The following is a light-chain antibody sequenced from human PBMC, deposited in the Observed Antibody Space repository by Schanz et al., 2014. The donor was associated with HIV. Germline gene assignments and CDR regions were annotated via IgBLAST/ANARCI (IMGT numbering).Light chain of an antibody. Sequence: QSVLTQSASVSGSPGQSITISCTGTISDVGSYNLVSWYQQHPGKAPKLIIYEGSKRPLGVSNRFSGSKSGNTASLTISGLQAEDEADYYCCSYAITTYVFGTGTKLIVL. J-gene: IGLJ1*01. CDR1: ISDVGSYNL. V-gene: IGLV2-23*01. CDR2: EGS. CDR3: CSYAITTYV.